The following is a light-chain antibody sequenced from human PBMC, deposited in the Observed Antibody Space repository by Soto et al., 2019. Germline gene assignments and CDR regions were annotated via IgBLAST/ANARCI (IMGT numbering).Light chain of an antibody. V-gene: IGKV3-20*01. CDR1: QSVSSNF. J-gene: IGKJ5*01. Sequence: EIVLAQSPGTLSLSPGEGATLSCRASQSVSSNFLAWYQKKPGQAPRLLIYGASSRATGIPDRFSGSGSGTDFTLTISRLEPEDFAVYYCQQYGSSPPTFGQGTRLEIK. CDR3: QQYGSSPPT. CDR2: GAS.